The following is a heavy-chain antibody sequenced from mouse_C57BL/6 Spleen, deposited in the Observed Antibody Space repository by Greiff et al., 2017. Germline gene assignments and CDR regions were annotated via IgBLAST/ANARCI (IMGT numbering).Heavy chain of an antibody. CDR1: GYAFSSYW. J-gene: IGHJ2*01. Sequence: VQLQQSGAELVKPGASVKISCKASGYAFSSYWMNWVKKRPGKGLEWIGQIYPGDGDTNYNGKFKGKATLTADKSSSTAYMQLSSLTSEDSAVYFCARKVVATDYFDYWGQGTTLTVSS. CDR2: IYPGDGDT. V-gene: IGHV1-80*01. CDR3: ARKVVATDYFDY. D-gene: IGHD1-1*01.